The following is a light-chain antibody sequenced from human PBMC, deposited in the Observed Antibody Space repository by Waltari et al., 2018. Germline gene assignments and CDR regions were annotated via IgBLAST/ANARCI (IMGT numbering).Light chain of an antibody. J-gene: IGLJ2*01. CDR2: YVS. Sequence: QSALTQPASVSGSPGQSITISCTGTSSDIGAYHHVSWYQQFPGKAPKLIIYYVSKRPSGVSNRFSGSKSGDSASLTISGLQVDDEAHYHCASYTSGSTHVAFGGGTQVTVL. V-gene: IGLV2-14*01. CDR1: SSDIGAYHH. CDR3: ASYTSGSTHVA.